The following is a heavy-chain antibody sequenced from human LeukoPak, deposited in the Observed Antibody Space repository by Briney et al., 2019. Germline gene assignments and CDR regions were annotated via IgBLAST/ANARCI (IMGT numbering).Heavy chain of an antibody. CDR1: GASIRSYY. J-gene: IGHJ4*02. V-gene: IGHV4-59*01. Sequence: SETLSLTCTVSGASIRSYYWTWIRQPPGKGLEWIGHIYDSGSTTYNPSLKSRVTMSVDTSKNQFSLNLSSVTAADTAVYYCARGRIGGPKAPFDYWGQGTLVTVSS. CDR3: ARGRIGGPKAPFDY. CDR2: IYDSGST. D-gene: IGHD3-16*01.